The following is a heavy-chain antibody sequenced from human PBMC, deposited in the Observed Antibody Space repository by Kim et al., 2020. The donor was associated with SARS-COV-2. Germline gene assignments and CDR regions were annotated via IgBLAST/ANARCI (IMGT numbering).Heavy chain of an antibody. V-gene: IGHV3-23*01. CDR3: AKDQFQPFPPLITSYYYGMDV. D-gene: IGHD2-21*01. Sequence: GGSLRLSCAASGFTFSSYAMSWVRQAPGKGLEWVSAISGSGGSTYYADSVKGRFTISRDNSKNTLYLQMNSLRAEDTAVYYCAKDQFQPFPPLITSYYYGMDVWGQGTTVTVSS. J-gene: IGHJ6*02. CDR1: GFTFSSYA. CDR2: ISGSGGST.